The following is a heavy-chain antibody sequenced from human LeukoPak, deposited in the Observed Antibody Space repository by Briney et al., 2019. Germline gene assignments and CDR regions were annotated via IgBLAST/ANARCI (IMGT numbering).Heavy chain of an antibody. D-gene: IGHD3-9*01. CDR2: IYYSGST. J-gene: IGHJ4*02. CDR3: ARGAPHHDILTGYFNY. V-gene: IGHV4-59*01. CDR1: GGSISTYY. Sequence: SETLSLTCTVSGGSISTYYWNWIRQPPGKGLEWIGYIYYSGSTNYNPSLTSRVTISVDTSKNHFSLNLTSVTAADTAVYYCARGAPHHDILTGYFNYWGQGTLVTVSS.